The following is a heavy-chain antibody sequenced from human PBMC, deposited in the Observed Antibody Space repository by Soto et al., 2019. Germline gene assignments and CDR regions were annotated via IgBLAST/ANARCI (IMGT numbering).Heavy chain of an antibody. CDR2: INHSGST. D-gene: IGHD4-17*01. V-gene: IGHV4-34*01. CDR3: ASNDYGDYVYPDY. J-gene: IGHJ4*02. CDR1: GGSFSGYH. Sequence: PSETLSLTCAVYGGSFSGYHWSWIRQPPGKGLEWIGEINHSGSTNYNPSLKSRVTISVDTSKNQFSLKLSSVTAADTAVYYCASNDYGDYVYPDYWGQGTLVTVSS.